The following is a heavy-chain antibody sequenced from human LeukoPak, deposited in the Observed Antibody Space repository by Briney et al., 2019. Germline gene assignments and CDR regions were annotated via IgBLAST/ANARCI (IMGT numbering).Heavy chain of an antibody. CDR1: GGSFSGYY. CDR2: INHSGST. D-gene: IGHD6-13*01. CDR3: ARGLRYSSSWYSLKDYYYMDV. Sequence: SETLSLTCAVYGGSFSGYYWSWIRQPPGKGLEWIGEINHSGSTNYNPSLKSRVTISLDTSRNQFSLKLSSVTAADTAVYYCARGLRYSSSWYSLKDYYYMDVWGKGTTVTVSS. V-gene: IGHV4-34*01. J-gene: IGHJ6*03.